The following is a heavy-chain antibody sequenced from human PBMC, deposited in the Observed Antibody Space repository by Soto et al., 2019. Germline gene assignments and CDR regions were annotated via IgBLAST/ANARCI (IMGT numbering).Heavy chain of an antibody. CDR3: AKWDGYGDS. CDR2: LSVGGDLT. V-gene: IGHV3-23*01. Sequence: GSMRLSCAAFGFTFSTNSMAWVRQTPGKGLEWVSGLSVGGDLTFYLESVKGRFTISSDTSKNVVYLQMNSLRADDTAVYFCAKWDGYGDSWGQGTLVTVSS. J-gene: IGHJ5*01. D-gene: IGHD5-12*01. CDR1: GFTFSTNS.